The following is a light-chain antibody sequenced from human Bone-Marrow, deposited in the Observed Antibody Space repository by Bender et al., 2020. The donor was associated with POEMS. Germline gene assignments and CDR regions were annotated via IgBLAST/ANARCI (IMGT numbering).Light chain of an antibody. CDR3: TSYTSSNTNV. J-gene: IGLJ1*01. CDR1: SSDVGRYNF. CDR2: GVS. Sequence: QSALTQPASVSGSPGQSITISCTGTSSDVGRYNFVSWYQHHPGKAPKLMIYGVSSRPSGVSNRFSGSKSGNTASLTISGLQADDEADYYCTSYTSSNTNVFGTGTKVTVL. V-gene: IGLV2-14*02.